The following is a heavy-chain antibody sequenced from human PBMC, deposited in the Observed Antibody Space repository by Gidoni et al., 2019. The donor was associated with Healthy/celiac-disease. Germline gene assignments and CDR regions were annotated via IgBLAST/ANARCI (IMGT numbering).Heavy chain of an antibody. CDR1: GFTFSSYA. CDR3: AKDPKSPYYFDY. V-gene: IGHV3-23*01. CDR2: ISGSGGST. J-gene: IGHJ4*02. Sequence: EVQLLESGGGLVQPGGSLRLSCSASGFTFSSYAMSWVRQAPGKGLEWVSAISGSGGSTYYADSVKGRFTISRDNSKNTLYLQMNSLRAEDTAVYYCAKDPKSPYYFDYWGQGTLVTVSS.